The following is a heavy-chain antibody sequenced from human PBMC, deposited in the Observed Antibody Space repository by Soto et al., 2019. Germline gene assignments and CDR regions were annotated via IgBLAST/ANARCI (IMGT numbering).Heavy chain of an antibody. V-gene: IGHV1-2*02. J-gene: IGHJ4*02. Sequence: ASVKVSCKGSGYTFTGRYIHWVRQAPEQGPEWMGEIGPESGGTRYAQKFQVRVTMTRDMSMTTVYMELNNLSPDDTAVYYCGRGRSGQIVVFYCRQGTPVTVSS. CDR2: IGPESGGT. CDR3: GRGRSGQIVVFY. CDR1: GYTFTGRY. D-gene: IGHD5-12*01.